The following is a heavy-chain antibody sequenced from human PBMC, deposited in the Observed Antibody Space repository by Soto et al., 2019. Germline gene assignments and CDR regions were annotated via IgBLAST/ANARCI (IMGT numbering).Heavy chain of an antibody. V-gene: IGHV4-39*01. D-gene: IGHD2-15*01. Sequence: QLQLQESGPGLVKPSETLSLTCTVSGGSISSSSYYWGWIRQPPGKGLEWIGSIYYSGSTYYNPSLKSRVTISVDTSKNQFSLKLSSVTAADTAVYYCARHGVRAGMDFDYWGQGTLVTVSS. CDR1: GGSISSSSYY. CDR3: ARHGVRAGMDFDY. CDR2: IYYSGST. J-gene: IGHJ4*02.